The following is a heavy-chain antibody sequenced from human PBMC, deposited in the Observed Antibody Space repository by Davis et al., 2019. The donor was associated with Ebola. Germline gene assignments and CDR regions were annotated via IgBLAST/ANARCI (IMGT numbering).Heavy chain of an antibody. CDR3: VRDPALVVTGGGWFFGL. CDR2: MGGSGGDA. Sequence: GESLKISCAASGFTFSSYSMNWVRQAPGKGLEWVSAMGGSGGDADYADSVKGRFIISRDNSKNTLYLQMNSLRVEDTAVYYCVRDPALVVTGGGWFFGLWGRGTLVTVSS. V-gene: IGHV3-21*01. CDR1: GFTFSSYS. J-gene: IGHJ2*01. D-gene: IGHD2-21*02.